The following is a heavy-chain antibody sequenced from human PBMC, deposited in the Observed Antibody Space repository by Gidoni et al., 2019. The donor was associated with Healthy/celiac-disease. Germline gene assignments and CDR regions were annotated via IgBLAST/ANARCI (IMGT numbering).Heavy chain of an antibody. Sequence: QVQLVQSGAEVKKPGSSVTVSCKASGGTFSSYAISWVRKAPGQVLEWMGGIIPIFGTANYAQKLQGRVTITADESTSTAYMELSSLISEHTAVYYCARAGRTYYLPFDIWGQGTMVTVSS. V-gene: IGHV1-69*01. CDR3: ARAGRTYYLPFDI. J-gene: IGHJ3*02. D-gene: IGHD3-10*01. CDR1: GGTFSSYA. CDR2: IIPIFGTA.